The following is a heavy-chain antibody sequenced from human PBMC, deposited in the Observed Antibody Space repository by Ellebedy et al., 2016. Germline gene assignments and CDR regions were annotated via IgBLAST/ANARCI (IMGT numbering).Heavy chain of an antibody. CDR1: GYSFPDKY. J-gene: IGHJ4*02. Sequence: ASVKVSCKASGYSFPDKYMHWVRQAPGQGLEWVGWITPASGATRYAPRFQGRVTLSSDTSISTAYMELSSLTYNDAAVYYCTRDTKDNSFTYWGQGTLVTVSS. D-gene: IGHD1-1*01. CDR2: ITPASGAT. CDR3: TRDTKDNSFTY. V-gene: IGHV1-2*02.